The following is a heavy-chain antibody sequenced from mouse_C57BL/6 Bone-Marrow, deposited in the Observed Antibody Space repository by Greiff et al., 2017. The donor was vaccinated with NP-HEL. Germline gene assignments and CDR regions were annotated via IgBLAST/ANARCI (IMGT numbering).Heavy chain of an antibody. D-gene: IGHD1-1*01. J-gene: IGHJ3*01. CDR2: IDPSDSYT. CDR1: GYTFTSYW. CDR3: ARDPLYYYGSRGVAY. V-gene: IGHV1-50*01. Sequence: QVQLQQPGAELVKPGASVKLSCKASGYTFTSYWMQWVKQRPGQGLEWIGEIDPSDSYTNYNQKFKGKATLTVDTTSSTAYMQLSSLTSEDSAVYYCARDPLYYYGSRGVAYWGQGTLVTVSA.